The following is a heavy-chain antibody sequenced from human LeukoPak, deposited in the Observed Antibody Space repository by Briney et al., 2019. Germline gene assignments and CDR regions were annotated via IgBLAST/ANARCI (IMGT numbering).Heavy chain of an antibody. V-gene: IGHV4-34*01. CDR1: GGSFSGYY. D-gene: IGHD6-19*01. Sequence: SETLSLTCAVYGGSFSGYYWSWLRQPPGKGLEWIGEINHSGSTNYNPSLKRRVTISVDTSKNQFSLKLSSVTAADTAVYYCARDPSGWTRNWFDPWGQGTLVTVSS. CDR3: ARDPSGWTRNWFDP. CDR2: INHSGST. J-gene: IGHJ5*02.